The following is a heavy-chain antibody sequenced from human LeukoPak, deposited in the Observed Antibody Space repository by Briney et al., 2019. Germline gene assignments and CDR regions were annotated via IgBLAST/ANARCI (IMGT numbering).Heavy chain of an antibody. CDR3: AKAAYSSGWYNWFDP. D-gene: IGHD6-19*01. CDR1: GFTFSSYA. J-gene: IGHJ5*02. V-gene: IGHV3-23*01. Sequence: PGGSLRLSCAASGFTFSSYAMSWVRQAPGKGLEWVSAISGSGGSTYYADSVKGRFTISRDNSKNALYLQMNSLRAEDTAVYYCAKAAYSSGWYNWFDPWGQGTLVTVSS. CDR2: ISGSGGST.